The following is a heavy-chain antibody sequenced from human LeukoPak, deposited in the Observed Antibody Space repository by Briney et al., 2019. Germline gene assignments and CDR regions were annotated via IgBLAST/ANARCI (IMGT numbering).Heavy chain of an antibody. CDR3: ARVYSSRSSYLAY. D-gene: IGHD6-13*01. V-gene: IGHV4-34*01. CDR2: INHSGNT. CDR1: GGSFNDYY. Sequence: PSETLSLTCAVYGGSFNDYYWGWIRQPPGKGLEWIGEINHSGNTNYYPSLKSRVTISVDTSKNQFSLKLSSMTAADTAVYYCARVYSSRSSYLAYWGQGTLVTVSS. J-gene: IGHJ4*02.